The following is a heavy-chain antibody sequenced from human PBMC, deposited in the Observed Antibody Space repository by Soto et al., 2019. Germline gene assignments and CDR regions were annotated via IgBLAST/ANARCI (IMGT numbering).Heavy chain of an antibody. D-gene: IGHD1-26*01. CDR3: ARDSSQELSAY. CDR2: IYYSGST. CDR1: GGTIGSYD. Sequence: SLRWTVAGGTIGSYDCRRIRQPPGKGLEWIGYIYYSGSTNYNPSLKSRVTISVDTSKNQFSLKLSSVTAADSSVYDGARDSSQELSAYWGQGSPDTGTS. V-gene: IGHV4-59*01. J-gene: IGHJ4*02.